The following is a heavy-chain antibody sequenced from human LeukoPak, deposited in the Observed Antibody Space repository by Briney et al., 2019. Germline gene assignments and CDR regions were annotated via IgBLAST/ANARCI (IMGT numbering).Heavy chain of an antibody. CDR3: AKEVSALAVAPSVFDY. Sequence: GGSLRLSCAASGFTFSSYSMNWVRQAPGKGLEWVSSISSSSSYIYYADSVKGRFTISRDNAKNSLYLQMNSLRAEDTAVYYCAKEVSALAVAPSVFDYWGQGTLVTVSS. D-gene: IGHD6-19*01. V-gene: IGHV3-21*01. CDR2: ISSSSSYI. J-gene: IGHJ4*02. CDR1: GFTFSSYS.